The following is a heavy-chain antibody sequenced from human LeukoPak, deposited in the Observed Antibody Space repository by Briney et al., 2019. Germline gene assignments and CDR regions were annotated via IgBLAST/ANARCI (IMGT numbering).Heavy chain of an antibody. J-gene: IGHJ4*02. D-gene: IGHD5-18*01. CDR2: INHSGST. CDR3: ARHVAMVRGEDY. V-gene: IGHV4-34*01. CDR1: GGSFSGYY. Sequence: SETMSLTCAVYGGSFSGYYWSWIRQPPGKGLEWIGEINHSGSTNYNPSLKSRVTISVDTSKNQFSLKLSSVTAADTAVYYCARHVAMVRGEDYWGQGTLVTVSS.